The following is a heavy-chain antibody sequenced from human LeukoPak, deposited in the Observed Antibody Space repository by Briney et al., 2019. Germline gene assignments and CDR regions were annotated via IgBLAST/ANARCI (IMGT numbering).Heavy chain of an antibody. V-gene: IGHV3-48*01. D-gene: IGHD6-13*01. J-gene: IGHJ4*02. Sequence: PGGSLRLSCAASGFTFSTYSMKWVRQAPGKGLEWLSYISGSSNTIYYADSVKGRFTISRDNAKNSLYLQMNSLRAGDTAVYFCTRALVAATRNFDYWGQGTLVTVSS. CDR3: TRALVAATRNFDY. CDR1: GFTFSTYS. CDR2: ISGSSNTI.